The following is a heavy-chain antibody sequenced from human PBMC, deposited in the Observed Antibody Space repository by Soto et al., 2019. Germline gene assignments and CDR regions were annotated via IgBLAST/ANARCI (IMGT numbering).Heavy chain of an antibody. D-gene: IGHD4-4*01. CDR3: ARLQTKNYYYYYGMDV. J-gene: IGHJ6*04. Sequence: SETLSLTCTVSCGSISSSSYYWGWIRQPPGKGLEWIGSIYYSGSTYYNPSLKSRVTISVDTSKNQFSLKLSSVTAADTAVYYCARLQTKNYYYYYGMDVWGKGPTVTVSS. V-gene: IGHV4-39*01. CDR2: IYYSGST. CDR1: CGSISSSSYY.